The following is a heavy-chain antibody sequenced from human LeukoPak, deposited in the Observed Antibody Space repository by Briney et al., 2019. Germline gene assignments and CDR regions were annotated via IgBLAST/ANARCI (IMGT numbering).Heavy chain of an antibody. CDR2: IGGGSETT. D-gene: IGHD1-26*01. CDR1: GFTFGSYA. CDR3: AKVLGGSQDY. V-gene: IGHV3-23*01. J-gene: IGHJ4*02. Sequence: GGSLRLSCAASGFTFGSYAMSWVRQAPGKGLEWVSTIGGGSETTSYADSAKGRFTNSRDNSKNTVYLQMNSLRAEDTAVYYCAKVLGGSQDYWGQGTLVTVFS.